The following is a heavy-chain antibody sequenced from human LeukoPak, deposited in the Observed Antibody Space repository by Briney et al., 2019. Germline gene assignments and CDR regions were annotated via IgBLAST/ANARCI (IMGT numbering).Heavy chain of an antibody. CDR1: GFTLNTFG. CDR3: AKGHMLRGVIYWFDP. CDR2: ISYDGNNQ. J-gene: IGHJ5*02. D-gene: IGHD3-10*01. V-gene: IGHV3-30*18. Sequence: GGSLRLSCAPWGFTLNTFGMHWVRQAPGTGLEWVAVISYDGNNQYYSDSVKGRFTISGDNSKNTLYLQMNSLRPEDTALYYCAKGHMLRGVIYWFDPWGQGTLVTVSS.